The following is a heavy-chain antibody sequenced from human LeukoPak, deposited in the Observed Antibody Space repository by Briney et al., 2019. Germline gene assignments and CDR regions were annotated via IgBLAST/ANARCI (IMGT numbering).Heavy chain of an antibody. CDR1: GFSLSTSGVA. Sequence: SGPTLVKPTQTLTLTRTFSGFSLSTSGVAVGWIRQPPGKALEWLALIHWDDDKRYSPSLKSRLTITKDTSKNQVVLTMTNLDPVDTATYYCAHSGAGADFDYWGQGTLVTVSS. J-gene: IGHJ4*02. CDR2: IHWDDDK. D-gene: IGHD1-26*01. CDR3: AHSGAGADFDY. V-gene: IGHV2-5*02.